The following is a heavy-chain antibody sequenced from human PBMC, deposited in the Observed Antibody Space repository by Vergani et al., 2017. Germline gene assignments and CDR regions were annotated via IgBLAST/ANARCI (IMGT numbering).Heavy chain of an antibody. CDR1: GFSFSGCW. CDR2: IKSDGSIT. V-gene: IGHV3-74*02. Sequence: EVQLVESGGGLVQPGRSLRLSCEGSGFSFSGCWMHWVRQSPEKGLVWVSRIKSDGSITNYADSVKGRFTISRDNAKNTLYLEMNSLRGDDTAIYYCVRARCSGPCFMSNWFDSWGQGTLVTVSS. CDR3: VRARCSGPCFMSNWFDS. J-gene: IGHJ5*01. D-gene: IGHD5-12*01.